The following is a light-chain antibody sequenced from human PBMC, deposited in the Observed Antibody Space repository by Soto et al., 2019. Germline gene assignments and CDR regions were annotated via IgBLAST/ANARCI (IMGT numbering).Light chain of an antibody. Sequence: QSVLTPPATVTGYPGQSVTRSCTGTSSDVGGYNYVSWYQQHPGKAPKLMIYEVSNRPSGVSNRFSGSKSGNTASLTISGLQAEDEADYYCSSYTSSSTLVFGTGTKVTVL. J-gene: IGLJ1*01. CDR2: EVS. CDR1: SSDVGGYNY. CDR3: SSYTSSSTLV. V-gene: IGLV2-14*01.